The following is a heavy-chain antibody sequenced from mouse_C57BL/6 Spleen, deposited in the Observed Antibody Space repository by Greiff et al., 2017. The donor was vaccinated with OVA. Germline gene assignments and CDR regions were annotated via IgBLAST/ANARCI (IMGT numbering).Heavy chain of an antibody. J-gene: IGHJ2*01. Sequence: EVQLVESGGGLVKPGGSLKLSCAASGFTFSSYAMSWVRQTPEKRLEWVATISDGGSYTYYPDNVKGRFTISRDNAKNNLYLQMNHLKSEDTAMYYCARDRGFYYGNQYYFDYWGQGTTLTVSS. CDR1: GFTFSSYA. D-gene: IGHD2-1*01. CDR3: ARDRGFYYGNQYYFDY. V-gene: IGHV5-4*01. CDR2: ISDGGSYT.